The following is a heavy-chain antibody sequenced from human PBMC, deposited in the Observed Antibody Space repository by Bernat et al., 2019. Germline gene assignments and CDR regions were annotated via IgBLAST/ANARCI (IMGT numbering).Heavy chain of an antibody. D-gene: IGHD5-24*01. CDR3: ARGALFRDYFMDV. CDR2: TYYRSKWSD. V-gene: IGHV6-1*01. Sequence: QVQLQQSGPGLVKPSQTLSLTCAISGDSVSSISAAWNWIRQSPSRGLEWLGRTYYRSKWSDNYAVSVKSRITINRDTSKNQFSLQLNSVTPEDTAVYYCARGALFRDYFMDVWGKGTTVTVSS. J-gene: IGHJ6*03. CDR1: GDSVSSISAA.